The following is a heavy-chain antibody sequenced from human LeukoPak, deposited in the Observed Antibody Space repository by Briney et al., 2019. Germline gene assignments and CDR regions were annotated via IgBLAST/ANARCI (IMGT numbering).Heavy chain of an antibody. CDR1: GFTFSDLY. J-gene: IGHJ4*02. CDR3: ARANRGGSIYYFDY. D-gene: IGHD3-9*01. Sequence: GGSLRLSCAASGFTFSDLYMSWIRQAPGKGLEWGSYIGSGGSVIYYADSVKGRFTISRDNAKNSLYLQMNSLRAEDTAVYYCARANRGGSIYYFDYWGQGTLVTVSS. CDR2: IGSGGSVI. V-gene: IGHV3-11*01.